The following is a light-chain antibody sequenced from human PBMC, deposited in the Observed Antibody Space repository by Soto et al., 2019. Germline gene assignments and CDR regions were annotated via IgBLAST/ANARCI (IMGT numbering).Light chain of an antibody. Sequence: QSALTQPTSASGSPGQSVTISCTGASSDVGGYNYVSWYQQHPGKAPKVMIYEGSKRPSGVPDRFSGSKSGNTASLTVSGLQAEDEADYYCSSYAASNIVVFGGGTKLTVL. V-gene: IGLV2-8*01. J-gene: IGLJ2*01. CDR1: SSDVGGYNY. CDR2: EGS. CDR3: SSYAASNIVV.